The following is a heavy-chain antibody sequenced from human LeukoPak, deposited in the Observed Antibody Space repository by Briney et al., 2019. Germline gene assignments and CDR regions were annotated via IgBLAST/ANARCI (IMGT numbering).Heavy chain of an antibody. V-gene: IGHV4-59*08. CDR2: IYYSGST. D-gene: IGHD6-13*01. CDR1: GGSISSYY. Sequence: PSETLSLTCTVSGGSISSYYWSWIRQPPGKGLEWIGYIYYSGSTNYNPSLKSRVTISVDTSKNQFSLKLSSVTAADTAVYYCAAAIAARFDYWGQGTLVTVSS. CDR3: AAAIAARFDY. J-gene: IGHJ4*02.